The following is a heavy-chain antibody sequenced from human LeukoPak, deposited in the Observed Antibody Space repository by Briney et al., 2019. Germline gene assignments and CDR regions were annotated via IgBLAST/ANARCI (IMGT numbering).Heavy chain of an antibody. CDR3: ARVEYYYDSSGYYSDY. D-gene: IGHD3-22*01. J-gene: IGHJ4*02. CDR2: ISSSSSYI. CDR1: EFTYG. V-gene: IGHV3-21*01. Sequence: PGGSLRLSCAASEFTYGMNWVRQAPGKGLEWVSSISSSSSYIYYADSVKGRFTISRDNAKNSLYLQMNSLRAEDTAVYYCARVEYYYDSSGYYSDYWGQGTLVTVSS.